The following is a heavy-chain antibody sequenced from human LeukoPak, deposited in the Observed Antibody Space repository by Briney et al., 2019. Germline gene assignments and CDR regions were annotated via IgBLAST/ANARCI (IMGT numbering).Heavy chain of an antibody. D-gene: IGHD1-26*01. V-gene: IGHV3-23*01. CDR3: AKDVGKWESLHFFDY. CDR1: GFTLSTNA. CDR2: ISGSGAST. J-gene: IGHJ4*02. Sequence: GGSLRLPCLTSGFTLSTNAMSWVRQAPGKGLEWISGISGSGASTYYADSVKGRFTISRDDSRNTLYLQMNSLRGDDTAVYYCAKDVGKWESLHFFDYWGQGTLVTVSS.